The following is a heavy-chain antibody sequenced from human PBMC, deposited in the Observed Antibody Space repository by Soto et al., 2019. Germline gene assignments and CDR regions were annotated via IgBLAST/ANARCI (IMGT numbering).Heavy chain of an antibody. CDR2: IYYRGST. CDR1: GGSISSSSYY. D-gene: IGHD7-27*01. J-gene: IGHJ6*02. CDR3: AITGDHYYYYGMDV. Sequence: SETLSLTCTVSGGSISSSSYYWGWIRQPPGKGLEWIGSIYYRGSTYYNPSLKSRFTISVDTSKNQFSLKLSSVTAADTAVYYCAITGDHYYYYGMDVWGQGTTVTVSS. V-gene: IGHV4-39*01.